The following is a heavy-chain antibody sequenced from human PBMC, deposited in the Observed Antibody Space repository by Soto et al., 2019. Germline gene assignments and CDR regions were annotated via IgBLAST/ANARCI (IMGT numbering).Heavy chain of an antibody. CDR3: AREASVLITADKPSRFDS. Sequence: ASVXVSFKCFFYIFIKYGINWLRQAPGQGLEWVGWISPYSGYTHSAQKFHGRLTLTTDTAASTAYMELRILRSADTALYYCAREASVLITADKPSRFDSWGQGTLVTVSS. V-gene: IGHV1-18*01. CDR2: ISPYSGYT. J-gene: IGHJ4*02. D-gene: IGHD2-8*01. CDR1: FYIFIKYG.